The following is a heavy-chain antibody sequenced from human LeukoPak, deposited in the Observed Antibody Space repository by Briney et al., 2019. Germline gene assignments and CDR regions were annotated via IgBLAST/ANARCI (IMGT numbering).Heavy chain of an antibody. CDR3: ARDPVRLDYNHGYFDY. V-gene: IGHV4-38-2*02. CDR2: VSQRGNT. Sequence: PSETLSLTCTVSGYSISSGNYWGWIRQTPGKGLEWIASVSQRGNTYYNPSLESRVTISIDTSKNQFSLKVRSVTATDTAVYYCARDPVRLDYNHGYFDYWGQGIMVTVSS. D-gene: IGHD4-11*01. J-gene: IGHJ4*02. CDR1: GYSISSGNY.